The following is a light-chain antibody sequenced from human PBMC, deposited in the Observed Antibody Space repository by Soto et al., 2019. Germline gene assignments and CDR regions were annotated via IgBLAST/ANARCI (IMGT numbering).Light chain of an antibody. CDR1: QTVSRN. V-gene: IGKV3-15*01. Sequence: EVVMTQSPATLSVSPGERATLSCRASQTVSRNLAWYQQRPGQAPRLLIYEISNRATGVPARFSGSGSETEFTLTIRSLQSEDFAVYFCQQYNTWPSFGQGTRLEIK. CDR2: EIS. J-gene: IGKJ5*01. CDR3: QQYNTWPS.